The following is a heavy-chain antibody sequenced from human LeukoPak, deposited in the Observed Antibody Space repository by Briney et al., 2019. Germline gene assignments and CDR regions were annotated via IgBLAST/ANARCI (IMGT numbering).Heavy chain of an antibody. CDR3: ATSESQTRFDY. CDR1: GYSFTTHW. Sequence: LGESLKISCKGSGYSFTTHWIGWVRQLPGNGLEWMGLIFPGDSETIYSPSFQGQVTISADKSINTAYLRWSSLKASDTAMYYCATSESQTRFDYWGQGTLVTVSS. CDR2: IFPGDSET. J-gene: IGHJ4*02. V-gene: IGHV5-51*01. D-gene: IGHD1/OR15-1a*01.